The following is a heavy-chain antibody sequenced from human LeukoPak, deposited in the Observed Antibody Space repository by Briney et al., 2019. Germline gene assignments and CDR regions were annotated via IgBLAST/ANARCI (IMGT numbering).Heavy chain of an antibody. CDR3: AREDGSGSFQPQFDY. V-gene: IGHV1-69*13. D-gene: IGHD3-10*01. J-gene: IGHJ4*02. CDR1: GGTFSSYA. Sequence: SVRVSCKSSGGTFSSYAISWVRQAPGQGLEWMGGIIPIFGTAKHAQKFQGRVTFTADESTTTVYMELSGLRSEDTAVYYCAREDGSGSFQPQFDYWGQGTLVIVSS. CDR2: IIPIFGTA.